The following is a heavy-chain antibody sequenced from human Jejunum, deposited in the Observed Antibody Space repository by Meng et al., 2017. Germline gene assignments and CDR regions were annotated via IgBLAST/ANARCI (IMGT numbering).Heavy chain of an antibody. V-gene: IGHV3-48*03. CDR2: ISPSGSSK. Sequence: GESLKISCAASGFTFTSYEMNWVRQAPGKGLEWVSYISPSGSSKNYADSVKGRFTISRDNAKNSLYLQMNSLRAEDTAVYYCAREDGDSNGYYFDYWGQGALVTVSS. CDR3: AREDGDSNGYYFDY. J-gene: IGHJ4*02. CDR1: GFTFTSYE. D-gene: IGHD3-3*01.